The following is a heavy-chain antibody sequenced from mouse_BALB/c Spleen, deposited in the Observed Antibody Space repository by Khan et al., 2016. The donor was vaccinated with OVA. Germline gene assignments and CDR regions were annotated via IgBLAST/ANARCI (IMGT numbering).Heavy chain of an antibody. CDR3: ARWVSITTVGATDLDY. CDR2: ISYSGRT. Sequence: EVQLQESGPGLVKPSQSLSLTCTVTGYSITSDYAWNWIRQFPGNKLEWMGYISYSGRTSYNPSLKSRISITRDTSKNQFFLQLNSVTTEDTATYYCARWVSITTVGATDLDYWGQGTTLTVSS. J-gene: IGHJ2*01. V-gene: IGHV3-2*02. CDR1: GYSITSDYA. D-gene: IGHD1-1*02.